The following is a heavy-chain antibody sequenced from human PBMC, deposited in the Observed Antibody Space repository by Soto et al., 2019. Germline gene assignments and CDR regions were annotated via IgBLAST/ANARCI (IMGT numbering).Heavy chain of an antibody. CDR3: ARRGYCSGGSCLPGFDP. Sequence: QVQLQESGPGLVKPSETLSLTCTVSGGSISSYYWSWIRQPPGKGLEWIGYIYYSGSTNYNPSLKGRVTISVDTSKTQFSLKLSSVTAADTAVYYCARRGYCSGGSCLPGFDPWGQGTLVTVSS. D-gene: IGHD2-15*01. V-gene: IGHV4-59*08. CDR1: GGSISSYY. J-gene: IGHJ5*02. CDR2: IYYSGST.